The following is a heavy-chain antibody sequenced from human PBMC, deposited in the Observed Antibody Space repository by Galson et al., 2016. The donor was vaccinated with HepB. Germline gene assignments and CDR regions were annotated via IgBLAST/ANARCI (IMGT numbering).Heavy chain of an antibody. CDR3: ARVGWVYYYYGMDV. CDR1: GFTFSSYS. Sequence: SLRLSCAASGFTFSSYSMNWVRQAPGKGLEWVSSISSSSSYIYYADSGKGRFTISRDNAKNSLYLQMNSLRAEDTAAYYCARVGWVYYYYGMDVWGQGTTVTVSS. J-gene: IGHJ6*02. CDR2: ISSSSSYI. D-gene: IGHD6-19*01. V-gene: IGHV3-21*01.